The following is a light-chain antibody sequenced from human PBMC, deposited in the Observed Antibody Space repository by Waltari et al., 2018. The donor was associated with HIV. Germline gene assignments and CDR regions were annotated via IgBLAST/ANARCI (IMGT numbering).Light chain of an antibody. CDR2: HVS. CDR3: SSYTSDSTYV. CDR1: SSDVGGYNY. V-gene: IGLV2-14*03. Sequence: QSALTQPASVSGSPGQSITISCTGTSSDVGGYNYVSWYQQHPGKAPKLMIFHVSNRPSGVSTRFSGSKSGNTASLTISALQAEDEADYYCSSYTSDSTYVFGTGTQVILL. J-gene: IGLJ1*01.